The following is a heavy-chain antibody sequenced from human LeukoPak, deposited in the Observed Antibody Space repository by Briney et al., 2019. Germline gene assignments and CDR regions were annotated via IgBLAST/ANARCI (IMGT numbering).Heavy chain of an antibody. D-gene: IGHD6-13*01. V-gene: IGHV3-30*01. Sequence: GRSLRLSCAASGFTFSSYAMHWVRQAPGKGLEWVAVISYDGSNKYYADSVKGRFTISRDNSENTLYLQMDSLRLEDTAVYYCVAAADFDPWGQGTLVTVSS. CDR3: VAAADFDP. CDR1: GFTFSSYA. J-gene: IGHJ5*02. CDR2: ISYDGSNK.